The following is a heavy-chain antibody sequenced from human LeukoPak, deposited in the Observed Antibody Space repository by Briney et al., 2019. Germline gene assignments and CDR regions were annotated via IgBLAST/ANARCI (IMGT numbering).Heavy chain of an antibody. V-gene: IGHV3-30*01. CDR1: GFTFSSYA. J-gene: IGHJ5*02. CDR2: MSYDGSNK. D-gene: IGHD6-13*01. CDR3: ARAGPLYSSSWYLNWFDR. Sequence: GGSLRLSCAASGFTFSSYAMHWVRQAPGNGLEWVAVMSYDGSNKYYADSVKGRFTISRDNSKNTLYLQMNSLRAEDTAVYYCARAGPLYSSSWYLNWFDRWGQGTLVTVSS.